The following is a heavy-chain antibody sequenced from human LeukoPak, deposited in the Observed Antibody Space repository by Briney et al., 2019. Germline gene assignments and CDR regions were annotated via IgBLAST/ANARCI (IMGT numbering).Heavy chain of an antibody. D-gene: IGHD5-12*01. CDR2: IRYDGSNK. CDR3: AKDRDIVGFDY. CDR1: GFTFGSYG. Sequence: GGSLRLSCAASGFTFGSYGMHWVRPAPGKGLEWVAFIRYDGSNKYCADSVKGRFTISRDNSKNTLYLQMNSLRAEDTAVYYCAKDRDIVGFDYWGQGTLVTVSS. V-gene: IGHV3-30*02. J-gene: IGHJ4*02.